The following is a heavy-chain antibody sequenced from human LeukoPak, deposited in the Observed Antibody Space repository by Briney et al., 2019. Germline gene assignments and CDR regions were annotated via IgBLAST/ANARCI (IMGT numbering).Heavy chain of an antibody. V-gene: IGHV5-51*01. D-gene: IGHD4/OR15-4a*01. Sequence: HGESLKISCKGSGYSFTSHWIGWVRQMPGKGLEWMGIIYPAVSDIRYSPSFQGQVTISADKSFSTAYLQWSSLKASDTAMYYCAREDDYGDENWFDPWGQGTLVTVSS. CDR2: IYPAVSDI. J-gene: IGHJ5*02. CDR3: AREDDYGDENWFDP. CDR1: GYSFTSHW.